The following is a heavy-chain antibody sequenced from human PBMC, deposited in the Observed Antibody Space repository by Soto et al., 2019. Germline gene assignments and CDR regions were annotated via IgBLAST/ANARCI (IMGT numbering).Heavy chain of an antibody. J-gene: IGHJ6*02. CDR3: ASTRRDGYNNYYYYYGMDV. V-gene: IGHV3-21*01. Sequence: PGGSLRLSCRTSGFRFSSYGMHWVRQAPGKGPEWVAFIRSSSSYIYYADSVKGRFTISRDNAKNSLYLQMNSLRAEDTAVYYSASTRRDGYNNYYYYYGMDVWGQGTTVTSP. CDR2: IRSSSSYI. CDR1: GFRFSSYG. D-gene: IGHD5-12*01.